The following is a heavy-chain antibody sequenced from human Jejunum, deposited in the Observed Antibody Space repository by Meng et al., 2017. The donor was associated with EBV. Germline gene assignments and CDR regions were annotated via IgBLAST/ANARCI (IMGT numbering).Heavy chain of an antibody. Sequence: VEVQEDGPGRVQPSWNLPLHCAVAGASIRSSHWWSWVRQAPGEGLEWIGEIYYTGRTNYNPSLKSRVSMSIDKSKNQFSLNLNSVTVADTAVYYCATSMSGYSYGYSWGQGTLVTVSS. CDR2: IYYTGRT. CDR3: ATSMSGYSYGYS. V-gene: IGHV4-4*02. J-gene: IGHJ5*02. CDR1: GASIRSSHW. D-gene: IGHD5-12*01.